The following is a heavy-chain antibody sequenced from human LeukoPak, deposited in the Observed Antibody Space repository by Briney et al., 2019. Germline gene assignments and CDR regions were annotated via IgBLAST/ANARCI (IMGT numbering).Heavy chain of an antibody. V-gene: IGHV1-18*01. CDR1: GYTFTSYG. CDR2: ISAYNGNT. J-gene: IGHJ5*02. D-gene: IGHD3-10*01. CDR3: ARGVGLLWFGELHPHNWFDP. Sequence: GASVKVSCKASGYTFTSYGISWVRQAPGQGLEWMGWISAYNGNTNYAQKLQGRVTMTTDTSTSTAYMELRSLRSDDTAVYYCARGVGLLWFGELHPHNWFDPWGQGTLVTVSS.